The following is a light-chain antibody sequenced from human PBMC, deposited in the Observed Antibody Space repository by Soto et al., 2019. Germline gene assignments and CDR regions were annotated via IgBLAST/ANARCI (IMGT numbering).Light chain of an antibody. CDR3: SSYRSSSTV. Sequence: QLVLTQPASVSGSPGQSITISCTGTSSDVGGYNYVSWYQQHPGKAPKLMIYEVSNRPSGVSNRFSGSKSDNTASLTISGLQAEDEADYYCSSYRSSSTVFGTGTKLTVL. CDR2: EVS. CDR1: SSDVGGYNY. J-gene: IGLJ1*01. V-gene: IGLV2-14*01.